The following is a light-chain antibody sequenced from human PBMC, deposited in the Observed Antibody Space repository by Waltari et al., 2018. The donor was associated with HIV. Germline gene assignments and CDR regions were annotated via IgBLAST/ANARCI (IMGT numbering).Light chain of an antibody. CDR2: SNS. Sequence: QSELTQSPSASGTPGQRLTISCSGSRSNIRTNSVNWYQQLPGTAPKLLIYSNSPRPSGVPDRFSGSKSGTSASLAITGLQSEDEADYYCAAWDDSLNGHVVFGGGTKLTVL. CDR1: RSNIRTNS. J-gene: IGLJ2*01. V-gene: IGLV1-44*01. CDR3: AAWDDSLNGHVV.